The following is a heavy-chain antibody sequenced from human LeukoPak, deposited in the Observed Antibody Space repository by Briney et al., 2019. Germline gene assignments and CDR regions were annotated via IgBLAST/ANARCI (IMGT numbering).Heavy chain of an antibody. Sequence: SETLSLTCTVSGGSISSYYWSWIRQPPGKGLEWIGYIYYSGTTKYNPSLKSRVSISVDTSKNQFSLKLSSVTAADTAVYYCARGVYIAAAQYAYWGQGTLVTVSS. CDR1: GGSISSYY. CDR2: IYYSGTT. J-gene: IGHJ4*02. V-gene: IGHV4-59*01. CDR3: ARGVYIAAAQYAY. D-gene: IGHD6-13*01.